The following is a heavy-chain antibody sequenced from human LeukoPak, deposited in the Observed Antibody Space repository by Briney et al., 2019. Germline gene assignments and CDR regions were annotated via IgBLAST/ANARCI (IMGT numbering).Heavy chain of an antibody. CDR3: ARVGWVTSLVES. J-gene: IGHJ5*01. CDR1: GVSIGSGGYY. CDR2: MYHNGRP. D-gene: IGHD4-17*01. V-gene: IGHV4-31*02. Sequence: SETLSLTCTASGVSIGSGGYYWSWLRQYPGKGLECIGYMYHNGRPYYNPSLTSRVTFSVDTSENQFSLELTSVTAADTALYYCARVGWVTSLVESWGRGILVTVSS.